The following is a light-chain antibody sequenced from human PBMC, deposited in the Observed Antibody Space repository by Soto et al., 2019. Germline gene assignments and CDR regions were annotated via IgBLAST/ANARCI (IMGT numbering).Light chain of an antibody. CDR3: QQYNEHPYT. J-gene: IGKJ2*01. CDR1: QSIQSW. CDR2: RAS. V-gene: IGKV1-5*03. Sequence: DFQMTQSPSTLSASVGDRVTITCRASQSIQSWLAWYQQKPGTTPKLLIYRASTFQSGVPSRFAGSGSGTEFTLTINNLQPDDYASYFCQQYNEHPYTFGQGTTLEIK.